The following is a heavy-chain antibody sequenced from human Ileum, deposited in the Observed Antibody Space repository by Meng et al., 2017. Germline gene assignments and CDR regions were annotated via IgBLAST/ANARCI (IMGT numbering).Heavy chain of an antibody. CDR3: ARDTVGTTLGDY. Sequence: QVQLVQSGAEVKKPGASVKVSCKACGYIFTRYGIGWGRQAPGQGLEWMGWISAYSGNTKYAQKLQGRVTMTTDTSTSTAYMELRNLRSDDTAVYYCARDTVGTTLGDYWGQGTLVTVSS. V-gene: IGHV1-18*01. D-gene: IGHD4-23*01. CDR1: GYIFTRYG. CDR2: ISAYSGNT. J-gene: IGHJ4*02.